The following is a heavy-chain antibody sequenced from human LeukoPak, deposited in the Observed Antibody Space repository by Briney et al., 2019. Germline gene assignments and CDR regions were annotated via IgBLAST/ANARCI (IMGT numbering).Heavy chain of an antibody. CDR2: FDPEDGQK. CDR3: ARAQGAAAVNERFDY. CDR1: GYSATQLS. J-gene: IGHJ4*02. Sequence: ASVKVSCKVSGYSATQLSMHWVRQIPGKGLEWMGGFDPEDGQKIYAQKFQGRVTMTDYTSTDTAYIEVSGLRSDDTAVYYCARAQGAAAVNERFDYWGQGTLVTVSS. D-gene: IGHD6-13*01. V-gene: IGHV1-24*01.